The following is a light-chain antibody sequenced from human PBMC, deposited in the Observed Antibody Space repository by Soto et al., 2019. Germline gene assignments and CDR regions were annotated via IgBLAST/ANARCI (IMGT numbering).Light chain of an antibody. CDR2: EVS. J-gene: IGLJ2*01. Sequence: QSVLTQPASVSGSPGQSITISCTGTSRDVGGYNYVSWYQHHPGKAPKLVIYEVSNRPSGVSNRFSGSKSGNTASLTISGLQAEDETDYYCSSYGGRNNLLFGGGTQLTVL. CDR3: SSYGGRNNLL. V-gene: IGLV2-14*01. CDR1: SRDVGGYNY.